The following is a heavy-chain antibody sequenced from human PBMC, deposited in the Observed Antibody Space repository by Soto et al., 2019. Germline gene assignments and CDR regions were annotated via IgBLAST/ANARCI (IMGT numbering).Heavy chain of an antibody. D-gene: IGHD4-17*01. CDR3: VSRTVTTFNAFDI. V-gene: IGHV4-39*01. CDR2: IYYSENT. J-gene: IGHJ3*02. CDR1: GGSISRSNYY. Sequence: SETLSLTCTVSGGSISRSNYYWGWVRQPPGQGLEWIGSIYYSENTYYNPSLKSRVTIYLDTSKNQFSLKLSSVTAADTAVYYCVSRTVTTFNAFDIWGHGTMVTVSS.